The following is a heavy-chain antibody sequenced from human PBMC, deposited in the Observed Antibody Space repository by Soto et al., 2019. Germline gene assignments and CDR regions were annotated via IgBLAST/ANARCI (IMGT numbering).Heavy chain of an antibody. CDR3: ARGVRGHYGFDV. V-gene: IGHV3-9*01. J-gene: IGHJ3*01. Sequence: GRSLRLSCAASGFTLDDFAVHWVRQAPGKGLEWISGIRLNRSSANYADSVKGRFTISRDNARNTVYLQMNSLRAEDTAVYYCARGVRGHYGFDVWGQGTMVTVSS. CDR1: GFTLDDFA. D-gene: IGHD3-10*01. CDR2: IRLNRSSA.